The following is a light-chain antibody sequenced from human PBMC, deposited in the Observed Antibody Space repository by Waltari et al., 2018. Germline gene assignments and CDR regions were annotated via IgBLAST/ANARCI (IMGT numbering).Light chain of an antibody. CDR3: QQRSDWLLT. Sequence: SLSPGERATLSCRASQCVSSYLAWYQQKSGQAPRLPIYDASNRATGIPARFSGGGSGTDFTLTISSLEPEDFAVYYCQQRSDWLLTFGGGTKVEIK. J-gene: IGKJ4*01. CDR1: QCVSSY. CDR2: DAS. V-gene: IGKV3-11*01.